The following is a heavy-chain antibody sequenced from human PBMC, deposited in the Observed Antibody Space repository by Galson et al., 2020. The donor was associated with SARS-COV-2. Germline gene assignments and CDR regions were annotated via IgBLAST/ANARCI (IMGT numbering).Heavy chain of an antibody. J-gene: IGHJ3*02. V-gene: IGHV4-30-2*01. CDR1: GTSISSGSYS. Sequence: SETLSLTCAVSGTSISSGSYSWNWIRQPPGKGLEWIGYISHSGGTYYNPSLKSRVTISGDRSKNQFSLRLSSVTAADTAVYYCARLHYGEYAPEAFDIWGPGTRVT. D-gene: IGHD4-17*01. CDR3: ARLHYGEYAPEAFDI. CDR2: ISHSGGT.